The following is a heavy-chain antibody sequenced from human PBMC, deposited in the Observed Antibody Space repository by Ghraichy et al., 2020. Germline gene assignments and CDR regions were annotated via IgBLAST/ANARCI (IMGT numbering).Heavy chain of an antibody. CDR2: IKQDGSEK. Sequence: GGSLRLSCAASGFPFSGSSMHWVRQASGEGLEWVANIKQDGSEKYYVDSVKGRFTISRDNAKNSLYLQMNSLRAEDTAVYYCARDSGFYYFDYWGQGTLVTVSS. V-gene: IGHV3-7*01. D-gene: IGHD5-12*01. CDR1: GFPFSGSS. CDR3: ARDSGFYYFDY. J-gene: IGHJ4*02.